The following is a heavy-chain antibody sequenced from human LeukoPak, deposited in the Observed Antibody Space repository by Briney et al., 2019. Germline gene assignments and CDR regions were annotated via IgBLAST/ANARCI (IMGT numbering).Heavy chain of an antibody. CDR1: VFTFSAYA. Sequence: PGGSLRLSCAASVFTFSAYAMHWIRQAPGRGLEWVAFVRYGGNIKYYADSVKGRFTISRDNSKNTLYLQMNSLRPEDTAVYYCTKDLGTEYNIFDYWGQGTLVTVSS. D-gene: IGHD3-9*01. CDR3: TKDLGTEYNIFDY. J-gene: IGHJ4*02. V-gene: IGHV3-30*02. CDR2: VRYGGNIK.